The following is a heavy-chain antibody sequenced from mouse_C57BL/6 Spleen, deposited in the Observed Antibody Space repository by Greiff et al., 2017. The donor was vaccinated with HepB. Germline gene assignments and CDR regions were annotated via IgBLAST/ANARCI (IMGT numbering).Heavy chain of an antibody. J-gene: IGHJ2*01. CDR3: ARYDYRCSPPFYY. Sequence: VQLQQSGPELVKPGASVKISCKASGYAFSSSWMNWVKQRPGKGLEWIGRIYPGDGDTNYNGKFKGKATLTADKSSSTAYMQLSSLTSEDSAVYFLARYDYRCSPPFYYRGQGTPLTVSS. D-gene: IGHD1-1*01. V-gene: IGHV1-82*01. CDR1: GYAFSSSW. CDR2: IYPGDGDT.